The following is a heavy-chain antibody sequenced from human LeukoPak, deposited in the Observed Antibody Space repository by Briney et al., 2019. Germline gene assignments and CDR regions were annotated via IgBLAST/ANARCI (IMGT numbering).Heavy chain of an antibody. Sequence: ASVKVSCKASGYTFTGYYMHWVRQAPGQGLEWMGWINPNSGGTNYAQKFQGRVTMTRDTSISTAYMELSSLRSEGTAVYYCARGLAMVRGVHYWGQGTLVTVSS. D-gene: IGHD3-10*01. CDR3: ARGLAMVRGVHY. CDR2: INPNSGGT. CDR1: GYTFTGYY. V-gene: IGHV1-2*02. J-gene: IGHJ4*02.